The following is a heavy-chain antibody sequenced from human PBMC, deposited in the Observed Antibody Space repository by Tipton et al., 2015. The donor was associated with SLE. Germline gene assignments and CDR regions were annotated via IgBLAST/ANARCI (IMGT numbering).Heavy chain of an antibody. Sequence: TLSLTCSVSGGSISSYYWSWIRQPPGKGLEWIGYIYYSGSTNYNPSLKSRVTISVDTSKNQFSLKLSSVTAADTAVYYCARSTPDEFDFWGHGTLVTVSS. CDR1: GGSISSYY. CDR3: ARSTPDEFDF. J-gene: IGHJ4*01. CDR2: IYYSGST. V-gene: IGHV4-59*07. D-gene: IGHD5/OR15-5a*01.